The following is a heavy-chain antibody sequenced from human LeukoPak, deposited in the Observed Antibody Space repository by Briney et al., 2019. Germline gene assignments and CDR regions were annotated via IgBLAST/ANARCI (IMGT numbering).Heavy chain of an antibody. CDR2: IYHSGST. Sequence: PSETLSLTCTVSGYSISSGYYWGWIRQPPGKGLEWIGSIYHSGSTYYNPSLKSRVTISVDTSKNQFSLKLSSVTAADTAVYYCARLYGSGSYSPYFDYWGQGTLVTVSS. CDR3: ARLYGSGSYSPYFDY. CDR1: GYSISSGYY. V-gene: IGHV4-38-2*02. D-gene: IGHD3-10*01. J-gene: IGHJ4*02.